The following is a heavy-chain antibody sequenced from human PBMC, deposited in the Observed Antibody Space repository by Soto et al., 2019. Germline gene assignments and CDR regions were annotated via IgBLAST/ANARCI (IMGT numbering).Heavy chain of an antibody. J-gene: IGHJ6*03. Sequence: SETLSLTCAVYGGSFSGYYWSWIRQPPGKGLEWIGEINHSGSTNYNPSLKSRVAISVDTSKNQFSLKLSSVTAADTAVYYCARQALIGYYYYMDVWGKGTTVTVSS. CDR3: ARQALIGYYYYMDV. D-gene: IGHD2-8*01. V-gene: IGHV4-34*01. CDR2: INHSGST. CDR1: GGSFSGYY.